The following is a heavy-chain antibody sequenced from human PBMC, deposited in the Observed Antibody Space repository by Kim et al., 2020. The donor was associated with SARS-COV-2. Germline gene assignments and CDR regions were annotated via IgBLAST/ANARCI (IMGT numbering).Heavy chain of an antibody. CDR2: TYYRSKWYN. Sequence: SQTLSLTCAISGDSVSSNSAAWNWIRQSPSRGLEWLGRTYYRSKWYNDYAVSVKSRITINPDTSKNQFSLQLNSVTPEDTAVYYCARGRYSGYDLIYYYGMDVWGQGTTVTVSS. V-gene: IGHV6-1*01. CDR3: ARGRYSGYDLIYYYGMDV. D-gene: IGHD5-12*01. J-gene: IGHJ6*02. CDR1: GDSVSSNSAA.